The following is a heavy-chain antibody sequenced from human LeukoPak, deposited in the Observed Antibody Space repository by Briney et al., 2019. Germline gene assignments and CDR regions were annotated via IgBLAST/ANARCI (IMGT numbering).Heavy chain of an antibody. J-gene: IGHJ5*02. Sequence: ASVKVSCKASGYTFTGYYMHWVRQAPGQGLEWMGWINPNSGGTNYAQKFQGRVTMTRNTSISTAYMELSSLRSEDTAVYYCARGLVGYGGNWFDPWGQGTLVTVSS. CDR1: GYTFTGYY. V-gene: IGHV1-2*02. CDR3: ARGLVGYGGNWFDP. CDR2: INPNSGGT. D-gene: IGHD4-23*01.